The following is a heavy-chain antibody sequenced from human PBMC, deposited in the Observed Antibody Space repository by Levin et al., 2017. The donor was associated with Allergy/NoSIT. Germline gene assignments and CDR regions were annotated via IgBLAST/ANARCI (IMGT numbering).Heavy chain of an antibody. V-gene: IGHV4-4*07. CDR1: GGSMSDYY. Sequence: HSQTLSLTCSISGGSMSDYYWSWIRQSAGKRLEWIGRMYSSGNINQSGSINYNPSLKSRVTMSVDTSKNQFSLKLTSVTAADTAVYYCARDLWPDLWGQGTLVTVSS. CDR2: MYSSGNINQSGSI. D-gene: IGHD3-16*01. J-gene: IGHJ4*02. CDR3: ARDLWPDL.